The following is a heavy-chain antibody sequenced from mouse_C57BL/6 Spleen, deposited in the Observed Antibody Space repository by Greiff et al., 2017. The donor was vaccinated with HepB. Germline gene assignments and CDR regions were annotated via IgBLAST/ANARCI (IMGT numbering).Heavy chain of an antibody. CDR3: ARWGTGRGYFDV. Sequence: QVQLQQPGAELVKPGASVKLSCKASGYTFTSYWMHWVKQRPGQGLEWIGMIHPNSGSTNYNEKFKSKATLTVDKSSSTAYMQLSSLTSEDSAVYYCARWGTGRGYFDVWGTGTTVTVSS. CDR2: IHPNSGST. V-gene: IGHV1-64*01. J-gene: IGHJ1*03. D-gene: IGHD4-1*01. CDR1: GYTFTSYW.